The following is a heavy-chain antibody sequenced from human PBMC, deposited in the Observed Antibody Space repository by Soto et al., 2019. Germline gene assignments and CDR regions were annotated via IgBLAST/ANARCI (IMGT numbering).Heavy chain of an antibody. Sequence: GGSLRLSCAASGFTFNNYVMHWVRQAPGKGLEWVAVIWNDGSNKYYADSVKGRFTVSRDNSKNTLYLQMNSLRAEDTAVYYCARDMGYCSGGTCYYFDYWGQGTLVTVSS. D-gene: IGHD2-15*01. CDR2: IWNDGSNK. V-gene: IGHV3-33*01. CDR1: GFTFNNYV. CDR3: ARDMGYCSGGTCYYFDY. J-gene: IGHJ4*02.